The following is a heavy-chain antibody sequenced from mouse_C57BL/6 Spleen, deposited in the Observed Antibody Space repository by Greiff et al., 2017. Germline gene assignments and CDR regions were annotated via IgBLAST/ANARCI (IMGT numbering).Heavy chain of an antibody. J-gene: IGHJ4*01. D-gene: IGHD1-1*01. CDR1: GYTFTSYW. V-gene: IGHV1-64*01. Sequence: VQLQQSGAELVKPGASVKLSCKASGYTFTSYWMHWVKQRPGQGLEWIGMIHPNSGSTNYNEKFKSKATLTVDKSSSTAYMHLSSLTSEDSAVYYCARSDGPYAMDYWGQGTSVTVSS. CDR2: IHPNSGST. CDR3: ARSDGPYAMDY.